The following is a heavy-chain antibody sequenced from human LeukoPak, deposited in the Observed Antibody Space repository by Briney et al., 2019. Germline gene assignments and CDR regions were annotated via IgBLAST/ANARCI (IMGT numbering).Heavy chain of an antibody. V-gene: IGHV4-59*01. CDR3: ATNTGTVFDY. D-gene: IGHD7-27*01. CDR2: VYYDGSN. J-gene: IGHJ4*02. CDR1: GGSISSYY. Sequence: SETLSLTCTVSGGSISSYYWNWIRQPPGRGLEWIGYVYYDGSNDYNPSLRSRVTILLDMSKHQFSLKLTSVTAADTAAYYCATNTGTVFDYWGQGILVTVSS.